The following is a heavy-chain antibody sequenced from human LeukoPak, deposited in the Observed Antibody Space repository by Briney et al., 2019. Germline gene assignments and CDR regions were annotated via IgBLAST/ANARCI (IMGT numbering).Heavy chain of an antibody. CDR2: TSPSGNS. Sequence: GSLRLSCAASGFTFSSYAMSWIRQPPGKGLEWIGETSPSGNSNYNPSLKSRVTISVDTSNNQFSLKLSSVTAADTAVYYCAGGAQDPFDYWGQGTLVTVSS. J-gene: IGHJ4*02. CDR1: GFTFSSYA. V-gene: IGHV4-34*01. CDR3: AGGAQDPFDY.